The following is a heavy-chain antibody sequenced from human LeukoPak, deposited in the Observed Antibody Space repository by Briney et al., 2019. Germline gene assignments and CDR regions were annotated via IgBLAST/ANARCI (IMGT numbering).Heavy chain of an antibody. V-gene: IGHV1-2*02. CDR2: IDPNKGDT. CDR3: ARVGFDYVGGRPRQGMDV. CDR1: GYTLRDYY. D-gene: IGHD3-16*01. J-gene: IGHJ6*04. Sequence: ASVKVSRKAFGYTLRDYYLHWVRQAPGQGLEWMGWIDPNKGDTTYAQQSEGRVTLTRDTSTNTAFMELTWLTSGDTAVYYCARVGFDYVGGRPRQGMDVWGEGTTLTVSS.